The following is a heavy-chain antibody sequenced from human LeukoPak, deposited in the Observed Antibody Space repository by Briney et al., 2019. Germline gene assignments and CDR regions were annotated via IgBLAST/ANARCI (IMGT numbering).Heavy chain of an antibody. CDR2: INPDGDVT. V-gene: IGHV1-2*02. CDR3: ARVGSSSPFDY. CDR1: GYSFTGYY. Sequence: ASVKVSCKASGYSFTGYYIHWVRQAPGQGLEWMGWINPDGDVTKSAQKFQGRVTMTTDKSINTVFMELSGLTSDDTAVYYCARVGSSSPFDYWGQGTLVTVSS. J-gene: IGHJ4*02. D-gene: IGHD6-13*01.